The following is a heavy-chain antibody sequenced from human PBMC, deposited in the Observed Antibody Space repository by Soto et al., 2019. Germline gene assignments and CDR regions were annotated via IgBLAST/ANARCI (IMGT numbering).Heavy chain of an antibody. J-gene: IGHJ4*02. CDR3: ARDPTYYGGNSDYFDY. CDR2: IIPIFGTA. Sequence: SVKVSCKASGGTFSSYAISWVRQAPGQGLEWMGGIIPIFGTANYAQKFQGRVTITADESTSTAYMELSSLRSEDTAVYYCARDPTYYGGNSDYFDYWGQGTLVTVSS. CDR1: GGTFSSYA. V-gene: IGHV1-69*13. D-gene: IGHD4-17*01.